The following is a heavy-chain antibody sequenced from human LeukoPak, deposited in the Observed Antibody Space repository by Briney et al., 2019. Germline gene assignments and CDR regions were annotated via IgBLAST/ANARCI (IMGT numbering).Heavy chain of an antibody. CDR1: GGSISTYY. V-gene: IGHV4-4*07. CDR2: IHTSGSV. Sequence: PSETLSLTCTVSGGSISTYYWGWVRQPAGKGRGWIGRIHTSGSVDYNPSLKSRVTMSVDTSKKQFSLTLSSVSAADTAMYYCAREGSMTARPFVSIEYWGQGTLVTVSS. J-gene: IGHJ4*02. D-gene: IGHD6-6*01. CDR3: AREGSMTARPFVSIEY.